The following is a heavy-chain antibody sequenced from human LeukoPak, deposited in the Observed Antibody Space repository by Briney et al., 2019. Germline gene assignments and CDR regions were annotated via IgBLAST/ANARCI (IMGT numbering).Heavy chain of an antibody. CDR1: GFIFSGYG. CDR3: AKDTLTSGWYGHYLDF. D-gene: IGHD6-19*01. Sequence: GALRLSCAASGFIFSGYGMHWVRQAPGKGLEWVAFIRHDGSNKYYADSVKGRFTISRDNSRNTLYLQMNGLGAEDTAVYYCAKDTLTSGWYGHYLDFWGQGTLVTVSS. V-gene: IGHV3-30*02. CDR2: IRHDGSNK. J-gene: IGHJ4*02.